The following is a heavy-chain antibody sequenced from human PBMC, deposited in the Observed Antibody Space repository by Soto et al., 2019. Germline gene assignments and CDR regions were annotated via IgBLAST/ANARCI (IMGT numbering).Heavy chain of an antibody. CDR1: GGSISSLGYY. J-gene: IGHJ5*02. CDR2: IFHSGNM. V-gene: IGHV4-31*11. Sequence: PSETLSLTCAVSGGSISSLGYYWSWIRQDPGKGLEWIGHIFHSGNMDYNPSLQSRVTMSVDTSKNQFSLKLSSVTAADTAVYYCAREERFSHWLDPWGQGTPVTVYS. CDR3: AREERFSHWLDP.